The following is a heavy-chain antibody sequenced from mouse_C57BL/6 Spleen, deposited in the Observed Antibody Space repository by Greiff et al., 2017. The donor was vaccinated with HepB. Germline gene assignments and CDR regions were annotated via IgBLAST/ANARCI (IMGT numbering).Heavy chain of an antibody. CDR1: GFTFSDYY. V-gene: IGHV5-16*01. Sequence: EVNVVESEGGLVQPGSSMKLSCTASGFTFSDYYMAWVRQVPEKGLEWVANINYDGSSTYYLDSLKSRFIISRDNAKNILYLQMSSLKSEDTATYYCARITTVVGGAMDYWGQGTSVTVSS. CDR3: ARITTVVGGAMDY. CDR2: INYDGSST. J-gene: IGHJ4*01. D-gene: IGHD1-1*01.